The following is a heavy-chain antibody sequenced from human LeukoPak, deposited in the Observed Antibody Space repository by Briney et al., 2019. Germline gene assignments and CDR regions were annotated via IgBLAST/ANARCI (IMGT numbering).Heavy chain of an antibody. CDR1: GFTFSSYA. D-gene: IGHD2-15*01. CDR2: ISGSGGST. V-gene: IGHV3-23*01. CDR3: AKDGRRLVGGRFDY. Sequence: TGGSLRLSCAASGFTFSSYAMGGVRQAPGKGVEWVSAISGSGGSTYYADSVKGGFTISRDNSKNTLYLQMNSLRAEDTAVYYCAKDGRRLVGGRFDYWGQGTLVTVSS. J-gene: IGHJ4*02.